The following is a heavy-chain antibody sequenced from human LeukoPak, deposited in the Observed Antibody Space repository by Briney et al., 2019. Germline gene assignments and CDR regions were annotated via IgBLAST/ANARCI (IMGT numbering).Heavy chain of an antibody. D-gene: IGHD3-22*01. V-gene: IGHV4-4*07. CDR3: ARDRLFGSGHRYFDY. CDR2: ICTSGST. Sequence: SETLSLTCTVSGGSITSYFWSWIRQPAGKELEWIGRICTSGSTNYNPSLKSRVTMSVDTSKNQFSLKLSSVTAADTAVYYCARDRLFGSGHRYFDYWGQGTLVTVSS. J-gene: IGHJ4*02. CDR1: GGSITSYF.